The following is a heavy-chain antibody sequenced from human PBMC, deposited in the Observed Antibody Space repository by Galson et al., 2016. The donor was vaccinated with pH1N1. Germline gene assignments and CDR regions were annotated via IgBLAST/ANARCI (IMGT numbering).Heavy chain of an antibody. D-gene: IGHD2-21*01. CDR2: IYPDDSDT. Sequence: QSGAEVKKPGESLKISCEVFGYKFTTYWIGWVRQMPGKGLEWMGIIYPDDSDTRYNPAFQGQVTISVDKSINTAYLQWNSLKASDIAIYYCARGLLSGFDPWGQGTLVIVSS. CDR1: GYKFTTYW. J-gene: IGHJ5*02. CDR3: ARGLLSGFDP. V-gene: IGHV5-51*03.